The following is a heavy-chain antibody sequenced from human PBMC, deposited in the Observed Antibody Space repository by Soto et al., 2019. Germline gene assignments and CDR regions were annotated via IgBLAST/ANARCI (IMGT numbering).Heavy chain of an antibody. V-gene: IGHV1-3*01. CDR1: GGTFSSYA. CDR2: INASNGTT. J-gene: IGHJ4*02. D-gene: IGHD3-10*01. CDR3: ARDPSYFGSGSYFPDRFDY. Sequence: ASVKVSCKASGGTFSSYAISWVRQAPGQRLEWMGWINASNGTTKYSQKFQGRVTFTRDKSTSTAYMELSSLRSEDTAVYYCARDPSYFGSGSYFPDRFDYWGQGTLVTVSS.